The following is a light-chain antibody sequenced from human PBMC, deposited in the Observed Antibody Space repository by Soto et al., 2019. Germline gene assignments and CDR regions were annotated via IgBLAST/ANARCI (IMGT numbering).Light chain of an antibody. J-gene: IGLJ1*01. CDR3: AGWDGSLKGFV. V-gene: IGLV1-44*01. CDR2: ENN. CDR1: ASNIGRDP. Sequence: QSVLTQSPSACGAPGQRVTISCSGTASNIGRDPVNWYQQVPGTAPKLLIYENNHRPSGVPDRFSGSKSGTSASLVISGLQSEDEAEYFCAGWDGSLKGFVFGTGTKLTVL.